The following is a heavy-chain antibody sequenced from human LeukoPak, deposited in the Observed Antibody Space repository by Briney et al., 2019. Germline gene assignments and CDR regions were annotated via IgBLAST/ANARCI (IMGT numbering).Heavy chain of an antibody. CDR3: ARDVSGSFLFTDAFDI. CDR2: IYHSGST. J-gene: IGHJ3*02. CDR1: GYSISSGYY. D-gene: IGHD1-26*01. V-gene: IGHV4-38-2*02. Sequence: KTSETLSLTCAVSGYSISSGYYWGWIRPPPGKGLEWIGSIYHSGSTYHNPSLKSRVTISVDTSKNQFSLKLSSVTAADTAVYYCARDVSGSFLFTDAFDIWGQGTMVTVSS.